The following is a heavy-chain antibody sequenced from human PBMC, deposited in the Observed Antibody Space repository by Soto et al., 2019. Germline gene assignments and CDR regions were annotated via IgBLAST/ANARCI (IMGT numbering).Heavy chain of an antibody. CDR1: GYTFTSYC. Sequence: ASVNVSFKASGYTFTSYCISWVRQAPGQWLELMGWISAYNGNTNYAQKLQGRVTITTDTSKSTAYMELRSLRSDDTAVYYCARDRGGSGYIFKCYYGMEVWGEGTTVNVST. CDR3: ARDRGGSGYIFKCYYGMEV. CDR2: ISAYNGNT. J-gene: IGHJ6*04. V-gene: IGHV1-18*01. D-gene: IGHD5-12*01.